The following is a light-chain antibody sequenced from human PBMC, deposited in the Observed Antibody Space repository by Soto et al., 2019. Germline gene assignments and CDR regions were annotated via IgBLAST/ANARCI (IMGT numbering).Light chain of an antibody. V-gene: IGLV2-23*01. CDR1: IXDVGSSGP. CDR3: CSYVGARTYV. CDR2: EGS. Sequence: QSVLTQPASVSGSPGQSITISCSGSIXDVGSSGPVSWYQHHPGQVPKLIIYEGSRRPSGVSSRFSGSKTGNTASLTITGLQAEDEANYYCCSYVGARTYVFGTGTKVNVL. J-gene: IGLJ1*01.